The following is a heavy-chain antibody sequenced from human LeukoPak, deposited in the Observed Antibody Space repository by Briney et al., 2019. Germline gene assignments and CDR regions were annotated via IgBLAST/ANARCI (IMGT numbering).Heavy chain of an antibody. CDR3: ARNQQLDYFDY. Sequence: SETLSLTCTVSGGSISSSSYYWGWIRQPPGKGLEWIVSIYYSGSTYYNPSLKSRVTISVDTSKNQFSPKVSSVTAADTAVYYCARNQQLDYFDYWGQGTLVTVSS. CDR2: IYYSGST. CDR1: GGSISSSSYY. V-gene: IGHV4-39*01. J-gene: IGHJ4*02. D-gene: IGHD6-13*01.